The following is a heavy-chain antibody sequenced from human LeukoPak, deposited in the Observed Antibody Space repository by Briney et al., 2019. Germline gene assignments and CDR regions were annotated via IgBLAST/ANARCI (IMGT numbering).Heavy chain of an antibody. CDR1: GGSLSGYN. D-gene: IGHD3-3*01. Sequence: SETLSLTCAVYGGSLSGYNWFWIRQPPGKGLEWIGEINHSGSTNYNPSLKSRVTISVDTSKNQFSLKLSSVTAADTAVYHCARGPVVSRITIFGVVKSSRFDPWGQGTLVTVSS. CDR3: ARGPVVSRITIFGVVKSSRFDP. V-gene: IGHV4-34*01. J-gene: IGHJ5*02. CDR2: INHSGST.